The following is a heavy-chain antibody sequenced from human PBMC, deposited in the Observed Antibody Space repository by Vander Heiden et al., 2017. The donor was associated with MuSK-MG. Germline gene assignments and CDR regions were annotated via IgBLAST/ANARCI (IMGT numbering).Heavy chain of an antibody. CDR1: GFTFSSYA. Sequence: EVQLVESGGGLVQPGGSLRLSCAAAGFTFSSYAMSWVRQGPGKGLGWVSAISGSGGSTYYADAVKGRFTISRDNSKNTLYLQMNSLRAEDTAVYYCAKELWAHGENFDYWGQGTLVTVSS. V-gene: IGHV3-23*04. J-gene: IGHJ4*02. CDR2: ISGSGGST. D-gene: IGHD4-17*01. CDR3: AKELWAHGENFDY.